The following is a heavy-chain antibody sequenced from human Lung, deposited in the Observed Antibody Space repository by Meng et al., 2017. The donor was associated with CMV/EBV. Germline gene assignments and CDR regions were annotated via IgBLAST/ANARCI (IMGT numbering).Heavy chain of an antibody. CDR2: NYPNRVCT. J-gene: IGHJ6*02. V-gene: IGHV1-2*02. CDR3: ATGDLIVVVPATIPRAGMAV. Sequence: SXXVSXXPSGYTXHGYYIHLVRQAPGHRLEYVGWNYPNRVCTHYAQKFQGRVTMPRDTSNSTAYMELNRLRSYDTAVYYGATGDLIVVVPATIPRAGMAVWXQGTXVXVSS. D-gene: IGHD2-2*01. CDR1: GYTXHGYY.